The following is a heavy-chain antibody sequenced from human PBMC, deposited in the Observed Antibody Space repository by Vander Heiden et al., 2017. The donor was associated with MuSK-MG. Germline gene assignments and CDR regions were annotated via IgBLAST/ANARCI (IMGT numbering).Heavy chain of an antibody. Sequence: VHLVESVGAVVLPGVPVKLSVPASAVSLDDYSMHWIRQPSGKRRKGVSRICCDGDVTYYADSVKGRITISRDNSKNSLYLRMNSLTTEETAVYFCAKRTSSCEEEILDHWGQGTLVTVSS. CDR1: AVSLDDYS. CDR3: AKRTSSCEEEILDH. D-gene: IGHD3-3*01. CDR2: ICCDGDVT. V-gene: IGHV3-43*01. J-gene: IGHJ4*02.